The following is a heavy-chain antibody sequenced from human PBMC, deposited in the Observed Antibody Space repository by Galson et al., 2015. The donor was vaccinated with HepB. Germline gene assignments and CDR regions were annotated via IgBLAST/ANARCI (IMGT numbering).Heavy chain of an antibody. V-gene: IGHV4-59*08. D-gene: IGHD1-26*01. Sequence: LSLTCTVSGVSISNYYWSWIRQPPGKGLEWIGYIYYSGNTNYNPSLKSRVTISLDTSKNKFSLKLSSVTAADTAVYYCARYRENYSGTFDFDCWGQGTLVTVSS. CDR2: IYYSGNT. CDR1: GVSISNYY. J-gene: IGHJ4*02. CDR3: ARYRENYSGTFDFDC.